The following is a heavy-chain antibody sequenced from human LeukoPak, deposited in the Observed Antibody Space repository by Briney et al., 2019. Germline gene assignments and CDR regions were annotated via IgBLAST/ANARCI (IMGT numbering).Heavy chain of an antibody. Sequence: SVKVSCTASGFTFTSSAVQWVRQARGQRLEWIGWIVVGSGNTNYAQKFQERVTITRDMSTSAAYMELSSLRSEDTAVYYCAADITVGIFDIWGQGTMVTVSS. CDR3: AADITVGIFDI. CDR2: IVVGSGNT. V-gene: IGHV1-58*01. CDR1: GFTFTSSA. D-gene: IGHD4-23*01. J-gene: IGHJ3*02.